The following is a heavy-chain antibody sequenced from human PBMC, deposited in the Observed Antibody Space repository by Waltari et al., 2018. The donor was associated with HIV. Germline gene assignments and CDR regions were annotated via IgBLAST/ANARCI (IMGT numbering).Heavy chain of an antibody. Sequence: QVQLVQSGAEVKKPGASVKVSCKASGYTFINYYMHWVRQAPGQGLEWIGRINPDGSTTSYAHKFQDRVTMTRETSTSTVYMELSSLRSEDTAVYYCARGVKEVGTTSISDYWGQGTLVTVSS. J-gene: IGHJ4*02. V-gene: IGHV1-46*01. CDR2: INPDGSTT. CDR3: ARGVKEVGTTSISDY. D-gene: IGHD1-26*01. CDR1: GYTFINYY.